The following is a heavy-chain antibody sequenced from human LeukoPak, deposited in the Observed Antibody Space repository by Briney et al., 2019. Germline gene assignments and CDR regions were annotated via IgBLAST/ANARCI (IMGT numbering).Heavy chain of an antibody. J-gene: IGHJ3*02. D-gene: IGHD3-10*01. V-gene: IGHV4-30-2*01. CDR3: ARVRYYGSGSPSGVDAFDI. CDR1: GGSISSSSYY. Sequence: SETLSLTCTVSGGSISSSSYYWGWIRQPPGKGLEWIGYIYHSGSTYYNPSLKSRVTISVDRSKNQFSLKLSSVTAADTAVYYCARVRYYGSGSPSGVDAFDIWGQGTMVTVSS. CDR2: IYHSGST.